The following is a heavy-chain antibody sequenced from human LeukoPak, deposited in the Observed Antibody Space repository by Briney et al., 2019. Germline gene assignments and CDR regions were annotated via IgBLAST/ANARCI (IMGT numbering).Heavy chain of an antibody. D-gene: IGHD2-21*01. CDR3: ARDIPGDC. CDR2: IKEDGSET. CDR1: GFTFINYW. J-gene: IGHJ4*02. V-gene: IGHV3-7*01. Sequence: GGSLRLSCAASGFTFINYWTTWVRQAPGKGLEWVANIKEDGSETYYVDSVKGRFTISRDNAKNSLYLQMNSLRAEDTAVYYCARDIPGDCWGQGTQVIVSS.